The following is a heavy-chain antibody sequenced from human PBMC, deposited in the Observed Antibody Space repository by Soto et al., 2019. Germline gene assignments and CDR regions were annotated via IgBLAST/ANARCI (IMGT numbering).Heavy chain of an antibody. CDR2: IYYSGST. CDR1: GGSISSGGYY. V-gene: IGHV4-31*03. J-gene: IGHJ6*03. CDR3: ARDLPGPYYYYYYMDV. Sequence: QVQLQESGPGLVKPSQTLSLTCTVSGGSISSGGYYWSWIRQHPGKGLEWIGYIYYSGSTYYNPSLKSRVTISVDTSKNQFSLKLSSVTAADTTVYYSARDLPGPYYYYYYMDVWGKGTTVTVSS.